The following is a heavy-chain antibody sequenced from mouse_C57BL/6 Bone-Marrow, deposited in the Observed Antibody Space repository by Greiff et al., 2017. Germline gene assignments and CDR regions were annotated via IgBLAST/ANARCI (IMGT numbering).Heavy chain of an antibody. J-gene: IGHJ3*01. Sequence: EVHLVESGGGLVKPGGSLKLSCAASGFTFSDYGMHWVRQAPEKGLEWVAYISSGSSTMYYADTVKGRFTISRDNAKNTLFLQMTSLRSEDTAMYYCAIFPSPYWGQRTLVTVSA. V-gene: IGHV5-17*01. CDR1: GFTFSDYG. CDR3: AIFPSPY. CDR2: ISSGSSTM.